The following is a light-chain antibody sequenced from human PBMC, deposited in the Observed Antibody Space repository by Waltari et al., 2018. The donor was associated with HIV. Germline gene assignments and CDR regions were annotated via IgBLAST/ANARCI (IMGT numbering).Light chain of an antibody. Sequence: DIQMTQSPSSLSASIGDRVTIICRTSQTVYSHLNWYRQRSGPAPDLPIYSTSSLQYGAPARFSGSGYGTEFTLTISSLQPEDFATYYCQQSQSRPYTFGQGTRLDIK. CDR3: QQSQSRPYT. CDR2: STS. V-gene: IGKV1-39*01. CDR1: QTVYSH. J-gene: IGKJ2*01.